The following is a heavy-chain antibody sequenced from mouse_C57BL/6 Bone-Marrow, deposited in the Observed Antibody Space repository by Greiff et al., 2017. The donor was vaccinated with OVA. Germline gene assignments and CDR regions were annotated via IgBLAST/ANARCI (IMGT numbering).Heavy chain of an antibody. J-gene: IGHJ2*01. CDR1: GYTFTSYW. CDR3: ASIYYYGSSYFDY. V-gene: IGHV1-7*01. Sequence: VQLQQSGAELAKPGASVKLSCKASGYTFTSYWMHWVKQRPGQGLVWIGYINPSSGYTKYNQKFKDKATLTADKSSSTAYMQLSSLTYEDSAVYYCASIYYYGSSYFDYWGQGTTLTVSS. D-gene: IGHD1-1*01. CDR2: INPSSGYT.